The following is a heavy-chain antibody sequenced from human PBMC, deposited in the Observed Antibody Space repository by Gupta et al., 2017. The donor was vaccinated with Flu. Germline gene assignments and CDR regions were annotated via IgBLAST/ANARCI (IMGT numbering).Heavy chain of an antibody. CDR2: ISDNGGTT. CDR1: GFTFKYYA. Sequence: EVQLLESGGGLVPPGGSLRLSCAVSGFTFKYYAMSWVRQAPGKGLEWVEAISDNGGTTNYADSVKGRFTISRDNSKNALVLQMNSLRAEDTAVYYCAKRSSSLSGYFDAWGQGTLVTVSS. J-gene: IGHJ4*02. V-gene: IGHV3-23*01. CDR3: AKRSSSLSGYFDA.